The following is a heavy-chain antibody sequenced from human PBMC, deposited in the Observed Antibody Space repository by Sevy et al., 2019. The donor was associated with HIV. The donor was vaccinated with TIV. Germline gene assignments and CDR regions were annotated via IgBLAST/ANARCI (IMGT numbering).Heavy chain of an antibody. V-gene: IGHV4-4*07. J-gene: IGHJ1*01. CDR3: ASSGSYYNAEYFQH. Sequence: SETLSLTCTVSGGSISSYYWSWIRQPAGKGLEWIGRIYTRGRTNYNPSLKSRVTMSVDTSKNQFSLELGSVTAADTAVYYCASSGSYYNAEYFQHWGQGTLVTVSS. D-gene: IGHD3-10*01. CDR2: IYTRGRT. CDR1: GGSISSYY.